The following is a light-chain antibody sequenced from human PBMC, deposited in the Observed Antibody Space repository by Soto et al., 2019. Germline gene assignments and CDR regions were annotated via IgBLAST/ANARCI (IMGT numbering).Light chain of an antibody. CDR1: SGHSSYA. J-gene: IGLJ3*02. CDR3: QTWGTGIRV. V-gene: IGLV4-69*01. Sequence: QSVLTQSPSASASLGPSVKLTCTLSSGHSSYAIAWHQQQPEKGPRYLMKLNSDGSHSKGDGIPDHFSGSSSGAERYLTISSLQSEDEADYYCQTWGTGIRVFGGGTKLTVL. CDR2: LNSDGSH.